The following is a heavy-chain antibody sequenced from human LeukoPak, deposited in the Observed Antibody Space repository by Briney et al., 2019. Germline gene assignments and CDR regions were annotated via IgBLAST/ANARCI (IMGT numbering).Heavy chain of an antibody. V-gene: IGHV4-34*01. CDR2: INHSGST. CDR3: ARVVLRHFDWLFDY. D-gene: IGHD3-9*01. CDR1: GGSFSGYY. J-gene: IGHJ4*02. Sequence: PSETLSLTCAVYGGSFSGYYWSWIRQPPGKGLEWIGKINHSGSTNYNPSLKSRVTISVDTSKNQFSLKLSSVTAADTAVYYCARVVLRHFDWLFDYWGQGTLVTVSS.